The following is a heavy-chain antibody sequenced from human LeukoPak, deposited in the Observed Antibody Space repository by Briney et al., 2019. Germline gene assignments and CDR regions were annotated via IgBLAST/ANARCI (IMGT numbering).Heavy chain of an antibody. D-gene: IGHD3-22*01. CDR1: GFTFSSYS. CDR2: ISSSSSYI. Sequence: GGSLRLSCAASGFTFSSYSMNWVRQAPGKGLEWVSSISSSSSYIYYADSVKGRFTISRDNAKNSLYLQMNSLRAEDTAVYYCARTDMIVVPPGYWGQGTLVTVSS. V-gene: IGHV3-21*01. CDR3: ARTDMIVVPPGY. J-gene: IGHJ4*02.